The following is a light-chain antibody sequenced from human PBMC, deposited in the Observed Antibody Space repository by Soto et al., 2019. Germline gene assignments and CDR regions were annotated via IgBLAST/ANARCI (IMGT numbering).Light chain of an antibody. V-gene: IGKV3D-15*01. CDR2: YIS. CDR1: QSAGSF. CDR3: QQHNQWPIT. J-gene: IGKJ5*01. Sequence: VLTQSPATLSLSPGETASLSCRASQSAGSFLAWYQQKPGQAPRLLIYYISTRATGIPARFSGSGSGTEFTLTINSLQSEDSAVYYCQQHNQWPITFGQGTRLEIK.